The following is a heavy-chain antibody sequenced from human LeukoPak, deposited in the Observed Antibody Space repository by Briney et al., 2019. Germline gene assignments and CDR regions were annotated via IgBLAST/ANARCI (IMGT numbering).Heavy chain of an antibody. D-gene: IGHD3-9*01. CDR1: GFKFSDYG. CDR3: ARAILSDPKYYGMDV. J-gene: IGHJ6*02. CDR2: INWNADST. Sequence: GGSLRLSCAASGFKFSDYGMSWVRQAPGKGLEWVSGINWNADSTGYADSVKGRFTISKDNAKNSLFLQMNSLRAEDTAMYYCARAILSDPKYYGMDVWGQGTAVTVSS. V-gene: IGHV3-20*04.